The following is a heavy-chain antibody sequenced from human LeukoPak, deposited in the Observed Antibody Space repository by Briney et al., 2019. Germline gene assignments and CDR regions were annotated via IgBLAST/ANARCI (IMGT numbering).Heavy chain of an antibody. CDR3: ARSPSYSSSWYALDS. D-gene: IGHD6-13*01. V-gene: IGHV3-13*01. Sequence: QAGGSLRLSCEASGFTFSGYDMHWVRQATGKGLGWVSAIGTTGDTYYSDSVRGRFTISRENAKNSLDLQMNSLRAGDTAVYYCARSPSYSSSWYALDSWGQGTLVTVSS. J-gene: IGHJ4*02. CDR1: GFTFSGYD. CDR2: IGTTGDT.